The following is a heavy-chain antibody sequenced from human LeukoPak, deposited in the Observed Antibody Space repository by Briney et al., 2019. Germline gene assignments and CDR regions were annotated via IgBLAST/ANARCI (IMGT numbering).Heavy chain of an antibody. J-gene: IGHJ6*03. CDR2: IYYSGST. V-gene: IGHV4-34*01. CDR3: ARISKRVITTKDYYYMDV. CDR1: GGSFSGYY. D-gene: IGHD3-16*01. Sequence: PSETLSLTCAVYGGSFSGYYWSWIRQPPGKGLEWIGSIYYSGSTYYNPSLKSRVAISVDTSKNQFSLKLSSVTATDTAVYYCARISKRVITTKDYYYMDVWGKGTTVTVSS.